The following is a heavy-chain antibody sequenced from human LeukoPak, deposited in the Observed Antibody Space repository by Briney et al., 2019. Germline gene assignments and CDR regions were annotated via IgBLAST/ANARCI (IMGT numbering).Heavy chain of an antibody. V-gene: IGHV1-69*04. D-gene: IGHD4-11*01. Sequence: GSSVKVSCKASGGTFSSYTISWVRQAPGQGLEWMGRIIPILGIANYAQKFQGRVTITADKSTSTAYMELSSLRSEDTAVYYCARERSYSNYVIDYWGQGTLVTVSS. CDR3: ARERSYSNYVIDY. J-gene: IGHJ4*02. CDR2: IIPILGIA. CDR1: GGTFSSYT.